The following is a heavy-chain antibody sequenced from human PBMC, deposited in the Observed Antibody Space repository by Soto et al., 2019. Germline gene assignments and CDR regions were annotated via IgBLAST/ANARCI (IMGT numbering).Heavy chain of an antibody. J-gene: IGHJ3*02. CDR1: GGSFSAYY. V-gene: IGHV4-34*12. CDR2: IIHSEST. D-gene: IGHD3-22*01. CDR3: ARELYYYDSSGYTHAFDI. Sequence: SETLSLTCAVYGGSFSAYYWSWVRQPPGKGLEWIGEIIHSESTKYNPPLKSRVTISVDTSKNQFSLKLSSVTAADTAVYYCARELYYYDSSGYTHAFDIWGQGTMVTVSS.